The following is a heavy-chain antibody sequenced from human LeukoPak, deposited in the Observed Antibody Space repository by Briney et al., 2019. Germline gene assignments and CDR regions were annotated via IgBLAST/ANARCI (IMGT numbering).Heavy chain of an antibody. D-gene: IGHD6-19*01. V-gene: IGHV1-2*02. J-gene: IGHJ4*02. Sequence: ASVKVSCKASGSTFTAYYMHWVRQAPGQGLEWMVWINPNSCGSYYAQRFQVRVTMTRDTSISTAYMELSSLRSDDTAVYYCARSDSSAWLDYWGQGTLVTVSS. CDR1: GSTFTAYY. CDR3: ARSDSSAWLDY. CDR2: INPNSCGS.